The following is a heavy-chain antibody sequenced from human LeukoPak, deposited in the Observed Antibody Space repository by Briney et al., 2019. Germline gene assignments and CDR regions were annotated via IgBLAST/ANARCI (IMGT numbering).Heavy chain of an antibody. V-gene: IGHV4-38-2*02. Sequence: SETLSLTCTVSGYSISSGYYWGWIRQPPGKGLEWIGSIHHSGSTYYNPAIKSRVTISVDTSKKQFSLNLRSVTAADTAVYYCARVQSYAYGFDYWGQGTLVTVSS. CDR1: GYSISSGYY. CDR3: ARVQSYAYGFDY. J-gene: IGHJ4*02. D-gene: IGHD2-2*01. CDR2: IHHSGST.